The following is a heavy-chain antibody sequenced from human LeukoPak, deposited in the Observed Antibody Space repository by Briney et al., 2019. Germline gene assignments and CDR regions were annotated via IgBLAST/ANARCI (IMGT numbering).Heavy chain of an antibody. CDR2: IQYDGSNE. V-gene: IGHV3-30*12. J-gene: IGHJ4*02. Sequence: PGGSLRLSCAASRFSFSSYGMHWVRQAPGKGLDWVAYIQYDGSNEQYADSVKGRFTISRDNSKSTLYLQMNSLRAEDTAVYYCARRAGAYSHPYDYWGQGTLVTVSS. D-gene: IGHD4/OR15-4a*01. CDR1: RFSFSSYG. CDR3: ARRAGAYSHPYDY.